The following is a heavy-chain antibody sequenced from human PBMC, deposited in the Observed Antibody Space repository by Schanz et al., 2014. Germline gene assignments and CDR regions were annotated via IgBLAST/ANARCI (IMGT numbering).Heavy chain of an antibody. Sequence: VQVVQSGGGLVKPGGSLRLSCAASGFSVGNKYMNWVRQAPGKGLEWVSFIYIGGNTYYADSVKGRFTISRDNSKNTLYLQMNSLRAEDTAVYYCAKGRFGELSAFDIWGQGTMVTVSS. CDR3: AKGRFGELSAFDI. CDR1: GFSVGNKY. J-gene: IGHJ3*02. CDR2: IYIGGNT. V-gene: IGHV3-53*01. D-gene: IGHD3-10*01.